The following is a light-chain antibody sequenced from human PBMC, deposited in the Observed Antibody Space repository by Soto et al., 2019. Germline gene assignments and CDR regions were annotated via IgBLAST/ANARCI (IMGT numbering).Light chain of an antibody. CDR2: DVT. CDR3: CSYAGYSTYV. V-gene: IGLV2-23*02. CDR1: SSDVGSYNL. Sequence: QPARTHPAPVPGSPGQPITISCTGTSSDVGSYNLVSWYQQHAGKAPKLMIYDVTKRPSGLSNRFSGSKSGNTASLTISGLQAEDEGDYYCCSYAGYSTYVFGTGTKV. J-gene: IGLJ1*01.